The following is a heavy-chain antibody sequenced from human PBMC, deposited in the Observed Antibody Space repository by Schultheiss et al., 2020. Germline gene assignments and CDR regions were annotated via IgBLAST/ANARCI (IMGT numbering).Heavy chain of an antibody. CDR3: ARGHRGDPFDY. CDR1: GGSISTYY. D-gene: IGHD2-21*02. V-gene: IGHV4-59*12. Sequence: SETLSLTCTVSGGSISTYYWSWIRQPPGKGLEWIGYIYYSGSTNYNPSLKSRVTISVDTSTNQFSLKLSSVTAADTAVYYCARGHRGDPFDYWGQGTLVTVSS. CDR2: IYYSGST. J-gene: IGHJ4*02.